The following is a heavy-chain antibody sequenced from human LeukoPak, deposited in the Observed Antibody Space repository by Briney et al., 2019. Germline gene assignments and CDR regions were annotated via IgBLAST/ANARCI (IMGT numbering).Heavy chain of an antibody. CDR3: ARNRAAAGTGWFDP. D-gene: IGHD6-13*01. Sequence: GGSLRLSCAAPGFTVSSNYMSWVRQAPGKGLEWVSVIYSGGSTYYADSVKGRFTISRDNSKNTLYLQMNSLRAEDTAVYYCARNRAAAGTGWFDPWGQGTLVTVSS. V-gene: IGHV3-53*01. CDR2: IYSGGST. CDR1: GFTVSSNY. J-gene: IGHJ5*02.